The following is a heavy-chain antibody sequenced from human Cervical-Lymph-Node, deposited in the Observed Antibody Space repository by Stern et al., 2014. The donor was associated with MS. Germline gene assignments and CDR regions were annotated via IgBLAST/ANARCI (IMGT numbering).Heavy chain of an antibody. CDR3: AKPVPGSLYGMDV. Sequence: VQLVESGGGVVQPGRSLRLSCEASGFTFNNYGMHWVRQAPGQGLAWVAVISHDGSNKYYADSVKGRFTISRDNSKNTLYLQMNSLRAEDTAMYYCAKPVPGSLYGMDVWGQGTTVTVS. CDR2: ISHDGSNK. D-gene: IGHD2-2*01. J-gene: IGHJ6*02. CDR1: GFTFNNYG. V-gene: IGHV3-30*18.